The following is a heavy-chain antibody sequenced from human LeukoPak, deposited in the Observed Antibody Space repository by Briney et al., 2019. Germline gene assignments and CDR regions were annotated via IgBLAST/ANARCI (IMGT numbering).Heavy chain of an antibody. D-gene: IGHD5-18*01. V-gene: IGHV1-69*04. J-gene: IGHJ4*02. CDR2: IIPIFGIA. CDR1: GGTFSSYA. Sequence: GSSVKVSCKASGGTFSSYAISWVRQAPGQGLEWMGRIIPIFGIANYAQKFQGRVTTTADKSTSTAYMELSSLRSEDTAVYYCARTGERGYSYGNDYWGQGTLVTVSS. CDR3: ARTGERGYSYGNDY.